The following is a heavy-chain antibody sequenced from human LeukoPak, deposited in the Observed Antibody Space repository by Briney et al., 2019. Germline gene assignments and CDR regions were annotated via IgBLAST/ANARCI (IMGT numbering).Heavy chain of an antibody. CDR2: IRYDGSNR. CDR3: AKDRSMTTVTPFDN. Sequence: GSLRLSCAASGFSFITYGIHWVRQAPGKGLEWVAFIRYDGSNRFYADSVRGRFTISRDNSKNTVYLQTNSLRAEDTAVYYCAKDRSMTTVTPFDNWGQGTLVAVSS. CDR1: GFSFITYG. D-gene: IGHD4-17*01. J-gene: IGHJ4*02. V-gene: IGHV3-30*02.